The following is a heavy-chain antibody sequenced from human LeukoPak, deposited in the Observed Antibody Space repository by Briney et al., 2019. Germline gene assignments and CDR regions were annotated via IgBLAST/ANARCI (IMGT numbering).Heavy chain of an antibody. Sequence: SETLSLTCAVYGGSFSGYYWNWIRQPPGKGLEWIGEINHSGSTNYNPSLKSRVTISVDTSKNQFSLKLSSVTAADTAVYYCARDRPYGDYVDEYYFDYWGQGTLVTVSS. J-gene: IGHJ4*02. CDR3: ARDRPYGDYVDEYYFDY. V-gene: IGHV4-34*01. D-gene: IGHD4-17*01. CDR2: INHSGST. CDR1: GGSFSGYY.